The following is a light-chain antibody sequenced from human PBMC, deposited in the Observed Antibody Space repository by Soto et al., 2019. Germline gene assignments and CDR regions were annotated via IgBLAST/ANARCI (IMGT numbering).Light chain of an antibody. Sequence: VLTQAPDTLSVSPGERATLSCRASQAITNNDAWYQLKDGQVPRLLIYGAATRAADVPARFSGGGSGTEFTLTISGLQSDDYAVYYCQQYNKWPPWTFGQGTKVDI. V-gene: IGKV3-15*01. CDR2: GAA. J-gene: IGKJ1*01. CDR1: QAITNN. CDR3: QQYNKWPPWT.